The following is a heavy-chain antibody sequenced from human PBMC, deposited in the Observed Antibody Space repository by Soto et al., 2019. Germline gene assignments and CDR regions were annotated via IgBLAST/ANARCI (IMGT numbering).Heavy chain of an antibody. CDR2: ISYDGSNK. CDR3: ASEGYSYGGAFDY. V-gene: IGHV3-30-3*01. CDR1: GFTFSSYA. J-gene: IGHJ4*02. D-gene: IGHD5-18*01. Sequence: QVQLVESGGGVVQPGRSLRLSCAASGFTFSSYAMHWVRQAPGKGLEWVAVISYDGSNKYYADSVKGRFTNSRDNSKNTLYLQMNSLRAEDTAVYYCASEGYSYGGAFDYWGQGTLVTVSS.